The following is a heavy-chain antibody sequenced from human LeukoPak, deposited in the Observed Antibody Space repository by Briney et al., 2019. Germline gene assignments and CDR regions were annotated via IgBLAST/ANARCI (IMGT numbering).Heavy chain of an antibody. CDR3: ATQNNSYFDY. Sequence: ASVKVSCKASGYXFTGYSIHWVRQAPGQGLEWMGWINPNSGGTKFAQKFQGRVTMTRDTSISTAYMEVSRLRSDDTAVYYCATQNNSYFDYWGQGTLVTVSS. CDR2: INPNSGGT. CDR1: GYXFTGYS. D-gene: IGHD1-20*01. V-gene: IGHV1-2*02. J-gene: IGHJ4*02.